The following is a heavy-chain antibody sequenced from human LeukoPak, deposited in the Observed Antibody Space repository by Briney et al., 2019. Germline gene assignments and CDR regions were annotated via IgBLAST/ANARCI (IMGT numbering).Heavy chain of an antibody. D-gene: IGHD6-19*01. J-gene: IGHJ4*02. CDR2: INWNGGST. Sequence: GGSLRLSCAASGFTFSDYGMTWVRQAPGKGLEWVSGINWNGGSTGYADSVKGRFTISRDNAKNSLYLQVNSLRAEDTALYYCARGFSYSSAWYGAYYFDYWGQGTLVTVSS. V-gene: IGHV3-20*04. CDR3: ARGFSYSSAWYGAYYFDY. CDR1: GFTFSDYG.